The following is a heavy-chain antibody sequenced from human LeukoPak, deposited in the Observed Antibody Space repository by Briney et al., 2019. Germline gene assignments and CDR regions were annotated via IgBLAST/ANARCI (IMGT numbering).Heavy chain of an antibody. CDR3: ARRSLARSLLPAAIKETKFDP. CDR1: GGSFSAYY. D-gene: IGHD2-2*01. Sequence: SETLSLTCAVYGGSFSAYYWSWVRQPPGKGLEWVGEINHSGSTNYNPSLKSRVIISVDTSKNQFSLKLSSVTAADTGVYYCARRSLARSLLPAAIKETKFDPWGQGTLVTVSS. J-gene: IGHJ5*02. V-gene: IGHV4-34*01. CDR2: INHSGST.